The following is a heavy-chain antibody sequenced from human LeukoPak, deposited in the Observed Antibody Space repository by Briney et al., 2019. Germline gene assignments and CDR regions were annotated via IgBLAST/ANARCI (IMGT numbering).Heavy chain of an antibody. CDR3: AGDGVVVTALPGSNAFDI. D-gene: IGHD2-21*02. Sequence: ASVKVSCKASGYTLTSHGISWVRQAPGQGLEWMGSISTYNGNRNYAQKLQGRLTMTADTSTNTAYMELRSLRSDDTAVYYCAGDGVVVTALPGSNAFDIWGQGTMVTVSS. CDR2: ISTYNGNR. V-gene: IGHV1-18*01. CDR1: GYTLTSHG. J-gene: IGHJ3*02.